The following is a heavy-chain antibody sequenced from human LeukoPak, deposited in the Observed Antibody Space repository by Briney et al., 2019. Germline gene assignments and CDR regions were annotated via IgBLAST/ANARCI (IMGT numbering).Heavy chain of an antibody. CDR3: VRDKGLGRTERFDS. J-gene: IGHJ4*02. CDR2: IVGESMT. CDR1: GLRVTTTC. Sequence: GGSLRLSCRVDGLRVTTTCMTSVRQDPGKGLEWVSIIVGESMTSYADSVKGRFTISRDNSKNTVYLQMNRLRAEDTAMYFCVRDKGLGRTERFDSWGQGTLVTVST. V-gene: IGHV3-53*01. D-gene: IGHD3/OR15-3a*01.